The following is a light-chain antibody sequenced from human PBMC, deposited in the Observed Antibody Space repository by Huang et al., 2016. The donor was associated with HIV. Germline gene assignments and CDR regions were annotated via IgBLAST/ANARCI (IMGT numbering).Light chain of an antibody. Sequence: EIVLTQSPATLPLSPGERATLSCRASQSVRNYLAWYQQKPGQAPRLLIYDASNRATGTPARFSGSGSGTDFTLTISSLEPEDFAVYYCQQRSDWPPWTFGQGTKVEIK. V-gene: IGKV3-11*01. CDR2: DAS. CDR1: QSVRNY. CDR3: QQRSDWPPWT. J-gene: IGKJ1*01.